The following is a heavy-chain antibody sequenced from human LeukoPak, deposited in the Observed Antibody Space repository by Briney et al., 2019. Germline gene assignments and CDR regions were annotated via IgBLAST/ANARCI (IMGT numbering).Heavy chain of an antibody. CDR1: GGSISSSSDY. J-gene: IGHJ5*02. D-gene: IGHD1-14*01. CDR3: AGGRPYNVGLPPWFDP. V-gene: IGHV4-39*07. CDR2: IYYSGTT. Sequence: PSETLSLTCTVSGGSISSSSDYWGWIRQPPGKGLEWIGSIYYSGTTYYHPSLKSRLTISVDTSKNQFSLKLSSVTAADTAVYYCAGGRPYNVGLPPWFDPWGQGTLVTVSS.